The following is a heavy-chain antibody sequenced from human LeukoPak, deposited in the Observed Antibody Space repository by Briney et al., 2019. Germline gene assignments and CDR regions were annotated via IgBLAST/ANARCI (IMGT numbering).Heavy chain of an antibody. CDR3: ARATMVRGVISLGY. CDR1: GGSFSGYY. CDR2: INHSGST. V-gene: IGHV4-34*01. D-gene: IGHD3-10*01. J-gene: IGHJ4*02. Sequence: SETLSLTCAVYGGSFSGYYWSWIRQPPGKGLEWIGEINHSGSTNYNPSLKSRVTISVDTSKNQFSLKLSSVTAADTAVYYCARATMVRGVISLGYWGQGTLVTVSS.